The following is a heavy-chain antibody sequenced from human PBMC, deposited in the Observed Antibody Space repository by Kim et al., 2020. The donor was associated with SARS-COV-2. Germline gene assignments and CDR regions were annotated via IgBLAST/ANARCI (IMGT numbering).Heavy chain of an antibody. V-gene: IGHV4-34*01. CDR1: GGSFSGYY. J-gene: IGHJ6*02. D-gene: IGHD3-3*01. Sequence: SETLSLTCAVYGGSFSGYYWSWIRQPPGKGLEWIGEINHSGSTNYNPSLKSRVTISVDTSKNQFSLKLSSVTAADTAVYYCARGSKAIFGVVDYYYYYGMDVWGQGTTVTVSS. CDR3: ARGSKAIFGVVDYYYYYGMDV. CDR2: INHSGST.